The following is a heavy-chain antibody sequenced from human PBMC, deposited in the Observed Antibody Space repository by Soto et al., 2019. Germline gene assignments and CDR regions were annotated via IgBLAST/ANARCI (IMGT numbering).Heavy chain of an antibody. Sequence: GGSLRLSCEASGFSFSTYSMHWVRQAPGKGLEWVSSIGRRSDIYYADSVKGRFTTSRDNAKNSVSLQMNSLRDEDTAVYYCAREETAWPLAYGLDVWGQGTTVTVSS. D-gene: IGHD2-21*02. V-gene: IGHV3-21*01. CDR3: AREETAWPLAYGLDV. J-gene: IGHJ6*02. CDR1: GFSFSTYS. CDR2: IGRRSDI.